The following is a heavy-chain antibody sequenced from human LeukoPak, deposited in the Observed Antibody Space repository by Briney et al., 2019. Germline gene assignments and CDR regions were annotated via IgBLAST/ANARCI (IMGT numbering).Heavy chain of an antibody. D-gene: IGHD5-24*01. CDR1: GYSLTSYW. J-gene: IGHJ6*03. V-gene: IGHV5-51*01. Sequence: GESLKISCKGSGYSLTSYWIGWVRQMPGKGLEWMGIIYPGDSDTRYSPSFQGQVTISADKSISTAYLQWSSLKASDTAMHYCARHLPEDGYSTVYYYMDVWGKGTTVTVSS. CDR2: IYPGDSDT. CDR3: ARHLPEDGYSTVYYYMDV.